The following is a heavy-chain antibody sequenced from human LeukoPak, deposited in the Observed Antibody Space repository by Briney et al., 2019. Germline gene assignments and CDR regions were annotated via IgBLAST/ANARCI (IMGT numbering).Heavy chain of an antibody. CDR3: ARDGSGSYPI. CDR1: GGSISSYY. CDR2: IYYSGST. V-gene: IGHV4-59*01. J-gene: IGHJ4*02. Sequence: SETLSLTCTVSGGSISSYYWSWIRQPPGKGLEWIGYIYYSGSTNYNLSLKSRVTISVDTSKNQFSLKLSSVTAADTAVYYCARDGSGSYPIWGQGTLVTVSS. D-gene: IGHD1-26*01.